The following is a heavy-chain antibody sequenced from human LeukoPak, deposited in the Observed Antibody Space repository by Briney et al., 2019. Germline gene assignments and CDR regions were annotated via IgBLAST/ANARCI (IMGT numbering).Heavy chain of an antibody. CDR2: VKPDGSEK. Sequence: GGSLRLSCAASGFTFSNYWMTWVRQAAGKGLEWVAHVKPDGSEKSYVDSVKGRFTISRDNAQNSLYLQMNSLRAEDTAVYYCARSRSITIFGVVRGDRYYFDYWGQGTLVTVSS. J-gene: IGHJ4*02. D-gene: IGHD3-3*01. CDR3: ARSRSITIFGVVRGDRYYFDY. CDR1: GFTFSNYW. V-gene: IGHV3-7*03.